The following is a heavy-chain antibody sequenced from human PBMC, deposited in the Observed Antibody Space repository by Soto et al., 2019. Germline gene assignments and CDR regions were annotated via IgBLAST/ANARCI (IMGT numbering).Heavy chain of an antibody. D-gene: IGHD3-3*01. Sequence: GASVKVSCKASGGTFSSYAISWVRQAPGQGLEWMGGIIPIFGTANYAQKFQGRVTITADESTSTAYMELSSLRSEDTAVYYCAREVYDFWTHSFDYWGQGTLVTVPQ. CDR1: GGTFSSYA. CDR3: AREVYDFWTHSFDY. J-gene: IGHJ4*02. V-gene: IGHV1-69*13. CDR2: IIPIFGTA.